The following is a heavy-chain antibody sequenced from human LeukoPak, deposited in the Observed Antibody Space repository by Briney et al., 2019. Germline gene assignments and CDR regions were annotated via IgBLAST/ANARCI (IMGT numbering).Heavy chain of an antibody. CDR2: ISYDGSNK. CDR1: GFTFSSYA. J-gene: IGHJ4*02. Sequence: QTGGSLRLSCAASGFTFSSYAMHWVRQAPGKGLEWVAVISYDGSNKYYADSMKSRFTISRDNSKNTLYLQMNSLRAEDTAVYYCARTVLRFGHVGVFDYWGQGTLVTVSS. V-gene: IGHV3-30-3*01. CDR3: ARTVLRFGHVGVFDY. D-gene: IGHD3-10*01.